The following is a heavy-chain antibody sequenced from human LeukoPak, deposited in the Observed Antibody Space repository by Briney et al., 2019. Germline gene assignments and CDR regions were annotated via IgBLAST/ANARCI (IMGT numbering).Heavy chain of an antibody. Sequence: ASVKVSCKGSGYTFTGYYMHWVRQAPGQGLEWMGWINPNSGGTNYAQKFQGRVTMTRDTSISTAYMELSRLRSDDTAVYYCARNPPVEAAGKGYYYMDVWGKGTTVTVSS. CDR1: GYTFTGYY. CDR2: INPNSGGT. J-gene: IGHJ6*03. CDR3: ARNPPVEAAGKGYYYMDV. D-gene: IGHD6-13*01. V-gene: IGHV1-2*02.